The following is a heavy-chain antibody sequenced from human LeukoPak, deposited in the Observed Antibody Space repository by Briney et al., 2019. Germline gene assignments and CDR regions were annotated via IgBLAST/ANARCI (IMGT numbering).Heavy chain of an antibody. CDR3: VRDGQGSTPLDY. CDR1: GFTFSSYT. Sequence: GGSLRLSCAASGFTFSSYTMNWVRQAPGKGLEWVSSISSSSNYIYYADSVNGRFTISRDNAKNTLYLQMNSLRAEDTAVYFCVRDGQGSTPLDYWGQGTLVTVSS. CDR2: ISSSSNYI. J-gene: IGHJ4*02. V-gene: IGHV3-21*01. D-gene: IGHD2-15*01.